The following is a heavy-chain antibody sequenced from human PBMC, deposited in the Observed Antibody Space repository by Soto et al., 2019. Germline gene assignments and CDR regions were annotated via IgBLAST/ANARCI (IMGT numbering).Heavy chain of an antibody. Sequence: LSLTFGVYCGSFSFYYWTLIRQAPLKGLEWIGEINHSGGTNYNSSLKSRVTISVDTSKNQLSLTLYSVTAADTAVYYCARDRQYYQFWSGYQNERPYGMDVWGQGTTVTVSS. CDR3: ARDRQYYQFWSGYQNERPYGMDV. D-gene: IGHD3-3*02. CDR1: CGSFSFYY. V-gene: IGHV4-34*01. CDR2: INHSGGT. J-gene: IGHJ6*02.